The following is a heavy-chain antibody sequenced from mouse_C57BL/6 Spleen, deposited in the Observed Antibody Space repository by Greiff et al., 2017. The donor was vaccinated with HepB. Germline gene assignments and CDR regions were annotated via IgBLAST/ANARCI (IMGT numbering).Heavy chain of an antibody. J-gene: IGHJ2*01. D-gene: IGHD1-1*01. V-gene: IGHV1-81*01. CDR2: IYPRSGNT. CDR1: GYTFTSYG. Sequence: QVQLKESGAELARPGASVKLSCKASGYTFTSYGISWVKQRTGQGLEWIGEIYPRSGNTYYNEKFKGKATLTADKSSSTAYMELRSLTSEDSAVYFCGRGVLFITTVVATNYFDYWGQGTTLTVSS. CDR3: GRGVLFITTVVATNYFDY.